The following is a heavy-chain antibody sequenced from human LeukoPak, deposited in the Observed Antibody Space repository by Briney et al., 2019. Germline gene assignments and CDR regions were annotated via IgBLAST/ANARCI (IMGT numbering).Heavy chain of an antibody. CDR3: ARWRPPGGRFLEWLSRMDV. CDR1: GGSISSTNYF. J-gene: IGHJ6*03. CDR2: INHSGST. V-gene: IGHV4-39*07. D-gene: IGHD3-3*01. Sequence: PSETLSLTCTVSGGSISSTNYFWGCIRQPPGKGLEWIGEINHSGSTNYNPSLKSRVTISVDTSKNQFSLKLSSVTAADTAVYYCARWRPPGGRFLEWLSRMDVWGKGTTVTVSS.